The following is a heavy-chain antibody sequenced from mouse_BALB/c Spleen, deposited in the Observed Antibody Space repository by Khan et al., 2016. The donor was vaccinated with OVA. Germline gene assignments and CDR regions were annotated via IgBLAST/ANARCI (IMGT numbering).Heavy chain of an antibody. CDR2: IYPGTDNT. CDR1: GYIFTSYW. CDR3: AREEALYYFDY. J-gene: IGHJ2*01. D-gene: IGHD3-2*02. V-gene: IGHV1S132*01. Sequence: QVRLQQSGAELVRPGASVKLSFKTSGYIFTSYWIHWVKQRSGQGLEWIARIYPGTDNTYYNENLKDKATLTADKSSSTAYMQLSSLKSEDSAVYFCAREEALYYFDYWGQGTTLTVSS.